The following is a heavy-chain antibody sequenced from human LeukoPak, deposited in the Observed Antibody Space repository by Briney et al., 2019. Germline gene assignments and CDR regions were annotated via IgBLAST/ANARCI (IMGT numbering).Heavy chain of an antibody. D-gene: IGHD3-22*01. V-gene: IGHV3-21*01. Sequence: AGGSLRLSCAASGFTFSSYSMNWVRQARGKALEWVSSISSSSSYIYYADSVKGRFTISRDNAKNSLYLQMNSLRAEDTAVYYCAGDGYYYDSSGYYLDYWGQGTLVTVSS. CDR2: ISSSSSYI. CDR1: GFTFSSYS. J-gene: IGHJ4*02. CDR3: AGDGYYYDSSGYYLDY.